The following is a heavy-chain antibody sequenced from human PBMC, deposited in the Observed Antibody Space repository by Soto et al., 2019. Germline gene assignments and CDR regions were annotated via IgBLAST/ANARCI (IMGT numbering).Heavy chain of an antibody. D-gene: IGHD2-2*01. CDR2: ISSSGRRT. V-gene: IGHV3-48*03. CDR3: ARGFRFHYHSPGY. CDR1: GFMFSTYE. Sequence: PGGSLRLSCAPAGFMFSTYEMTWLRQAPGKGLAWVPQISSSGRRTYYACSVKRRFTISREGGRCTLYLHMNSLRAADTAPYYWARGFRFHYHSPGYWGQGTMVTVSS. J-gene: IGHJ4*02.